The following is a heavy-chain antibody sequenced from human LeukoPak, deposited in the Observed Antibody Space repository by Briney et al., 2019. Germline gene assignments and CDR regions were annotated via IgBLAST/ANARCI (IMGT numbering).Heavy chain of an antibody. Sequence: GESLKISCEASGFTFTSYCIGWVRQMPGKVLEWMGIIYPGDSDTRYSPSFQGQVTISGDKSISTEYLQWSSLKASDTAMYYCARSGNYYDTSGYHYWGQGTLVTVSS. CDR2: IYPGDSDT. CDR1: GFTFTSYC. D-gene: IGHD3-22*01. V-gene: IGHV5-51*01. J-gene: IGHJ4*02. CDR3: ARSGNYYDTSGYHY.